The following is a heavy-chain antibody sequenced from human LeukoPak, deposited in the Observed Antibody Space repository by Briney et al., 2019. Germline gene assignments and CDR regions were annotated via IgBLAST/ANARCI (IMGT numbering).Heavy chain of an antibody. CDR3: ARHRAYSSSSPFDY. Sequence: SETLSLTCSVSGGSISSLYWSWIRQPPGKGLEWIGSIYYTGSTNYNPSLKSRGTMFVDMSKNQFSLRLSSVTAADTAVYYCARHRAYSSSSPFDYWGQGTLVTVSS. V-gene: IGHV4-59*08. J-gene: IGHJ4*02. D-gene: IGHD6-6*01. CDR1: GGSISSLY. CDR2: IYYTGST.